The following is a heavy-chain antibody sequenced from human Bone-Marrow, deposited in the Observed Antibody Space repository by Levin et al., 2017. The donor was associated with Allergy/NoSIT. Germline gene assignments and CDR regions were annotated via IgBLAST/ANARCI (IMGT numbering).Heavy chain of an antibody. V-gene: IGHV4-38-2*02. CDR3: ARTKNSQHYDSSGHYFDY. CDR1: GYSISSGYY. CDR2: ISQSGST. D-gene: IGHD3-22*01. Sequence: SSETLSLTCNVSGYSISSGYYWGWIRQPPGKGLEWIGSISQSGSTDYNPSLKSRVTISVDTSKNQFSLKVNSVTAADMAVYYCARTKNSQHYDSSGHYFDYWGQGNLVTVSS. J-gene: IGHJ4*02.